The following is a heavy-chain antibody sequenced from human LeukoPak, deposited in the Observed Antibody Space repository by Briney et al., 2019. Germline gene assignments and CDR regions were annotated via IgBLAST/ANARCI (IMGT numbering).Heavy chain of an antibody. J-gene: IGHJ4*02. D-gene: IGHD3-22*01. Sequence: GGSLRLSCAASGFTFSIYTITWVRQAPGKGLEWVSSITGGGNYIYYADSVRGRFTISRDNAKNSLFLQMTGLRAEDTAFYYCVRSPGYDSSGYPGDFDYWGQGTLVTVSS. CDR3: VRSPGYDSSGYPGDFDY. CDR2: ITGGGNYI. V-gene: IGHV3-21*01. CDR1: GFTFSIYT.